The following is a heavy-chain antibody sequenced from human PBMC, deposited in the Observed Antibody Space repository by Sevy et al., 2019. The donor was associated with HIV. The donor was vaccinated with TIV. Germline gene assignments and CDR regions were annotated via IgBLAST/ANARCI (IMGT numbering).Heavy chain of an antibody. CDR3: VKEGGGEGGDH. J-gene: IGHJ4*02. CDR1: GFSYSSYG. D-gene: IGHD2-21*01. V-gene: IGHV3-30*02. CDR2: IQYDGSNK. Sequence: GGSLRLSCAASGFSYSSYGMHWVRQAPGKGLEWVAYIQYDGSNKDYADSVKGRFTISRDNSKNRLDLQMNSLGVESMAVYYSVKEGGGEGGDHWGQGTLVTVSS.